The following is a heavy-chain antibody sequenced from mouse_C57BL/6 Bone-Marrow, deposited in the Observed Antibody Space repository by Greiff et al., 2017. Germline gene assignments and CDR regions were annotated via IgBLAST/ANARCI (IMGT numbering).Heavy chain of an antibody. Sequence: EVQLQESGAELVRPGASVKLSCTASGFNIKDDYMHWVKQRPEQGLEWIGRIDPENGDTEYASKFQGKATITADTSSNTAYLQLSSLTSEDTAVYYCTFYSKWTWFADWGQGTLVTVSA. D-gene: IGHD2-5*01. CDR2: IDPENGDT. CDR3: TFYSKWTWFAD. V-gene: IGHV14-4*01. J-gene: IGHJ3*01. CDR1: GFNIKDDY.